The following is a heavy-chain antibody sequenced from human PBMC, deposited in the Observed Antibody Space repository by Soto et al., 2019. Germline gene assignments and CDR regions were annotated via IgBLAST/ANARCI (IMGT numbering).Heavy chain of an antibody. CDR2: INHSGST. D-gene: IGHD6-13*01. Sequence: SETLSLTCAVYGGSFSGYYWSWIRQPPGKGLEWIGEINHSGSTNYNPSLKSRVTISVDTSKNQFSLKLSSVTAADTAVYYCARGIAAAVWFDPWGQVTLVTVSS. V-gene: IGHV4-34*01. CDR3: ARGIAAAVWFDP. CDR1: GGSFSGYY. J-gene: IGHJ5*02.